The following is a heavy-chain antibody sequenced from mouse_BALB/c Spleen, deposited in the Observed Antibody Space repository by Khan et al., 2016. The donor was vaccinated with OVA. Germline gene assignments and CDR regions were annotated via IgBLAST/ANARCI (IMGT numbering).Heavy chain of an antibody. CDR2: IYPGTDNT. Sequence: VQLQESGAELVRPGASVKLSCKTSGYIFPSYWIHWVKQRSGQGLEWFARIYPGTDNTYYNEKLKDKVTLTADKSSSTVYMQLSSLKSEDSAVYFCAREEALYYFDYWGQGTTLTVSS. D-gene: IGHD3-2*02. J-gene: IGHJ2*01. V-gene: IGHV1S132*01. CDR1: GYIFPSYW. CDR3: AREEALYYFDY.